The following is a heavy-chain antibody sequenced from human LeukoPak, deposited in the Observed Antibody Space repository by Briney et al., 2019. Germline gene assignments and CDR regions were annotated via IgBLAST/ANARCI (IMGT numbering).Heavy chain of an antibody. V-gene: IGHV1-46*01. CDR2: INPSGGST. CDR3: ARDRLMTTFQYFDY. CDR1: GYTFTSYY. D-gene: IGHD4-11*01. J-gene: IGHJ4*02. Sequence: ASVKVSCKASGYTFTSYYMHWVRQAPGQGLEWMGIINPSGGSTSYAQKFQGRVTITADESTSTAYMELSSLRSEDTAVYYCARDRLMTTFQYFDYWGQGTLVTVSS.